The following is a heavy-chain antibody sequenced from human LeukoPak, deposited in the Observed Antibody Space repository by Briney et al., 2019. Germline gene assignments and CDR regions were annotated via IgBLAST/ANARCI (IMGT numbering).Heavy chain of an antibody. CDR2: ISWNSGSI. CDR1: GFTFDDYA. D-gene: IGHD3-22*01. CDR3: AKGYYYDSSGAPSLGY. Sequence: QPGRSLRLSCAASGFTFDDYAMHWVRQAPGKGLEWVSGISWNSGSIGYADSVKGRFTISRDNAKNSLYLQMNSLRAEDTALYYCAKGYYYDSSGAPSLGYWGQGTLVTVSS. J-gene: IGHJ4*02. V-gene: IGHV3-9*01.